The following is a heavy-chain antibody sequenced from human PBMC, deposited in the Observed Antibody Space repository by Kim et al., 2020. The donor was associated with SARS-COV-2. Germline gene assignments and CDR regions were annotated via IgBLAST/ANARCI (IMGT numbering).Heavy chain of an antibody. CDR1: GFTFSNYW. D-gene: IGHD3-10*01. CDR2: INRDGSDT. CDR3: AKPYGSGSYYTDY. Sequence: GGSLRLSCAASGFTFSNYWMHWVRQAPGKGLVWVSRINRDGSDTGYADSVKGRFTISRDNAKSTLYLQMNSLRAEDTAVYYCAKPYGSGSYYTDYWGQGTLVTVSS. V-gene: IGHV3-74*01. J-gene: IGHJ4*02.